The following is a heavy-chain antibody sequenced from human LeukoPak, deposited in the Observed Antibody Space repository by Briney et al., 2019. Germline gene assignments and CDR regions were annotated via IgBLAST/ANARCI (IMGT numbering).Heavy chain of an antibody. CDR1: GFTFSNAW. J-gene: IGHJ6*03. D-gene: IGHD6-6*01. Sequence: PGGSLRLSCAASGFTFSNAWMSWVRQAPEKGLEWVGHINTKTDGGAADYAAPVGGRFTISRDDSKNTLHLQMNSLKTEDTGVYYCTTDQRGIAARIFYYYMDVWGKGTTVTVSS. CDR2: INTKTDGGAA. CDR3: TTDQRGIAARIFYYYMDV. V-gene: IGHV3-15*01.